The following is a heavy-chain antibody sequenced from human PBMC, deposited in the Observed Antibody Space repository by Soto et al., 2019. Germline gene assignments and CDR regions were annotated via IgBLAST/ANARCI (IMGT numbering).Heavy chain of an antibody. J-gene: IGHJ5*02. CDR3: ARAYGSGSYDCFDP. D-gene: IGHD3-10*01. V-gene: IGHV4-59*08. CDR2: IYYSGST. Sequence: SETLSLTCTVSGGSISSYYWSWIRQPPGKGLEWIGYIYYSGSTNYNPSLKSRVTISVDTFNNQFSLNLRSVTAADTALYYCARAYGSGSYDCFDPWGQGTQVTVSS. CDR1: GGSISSYY.